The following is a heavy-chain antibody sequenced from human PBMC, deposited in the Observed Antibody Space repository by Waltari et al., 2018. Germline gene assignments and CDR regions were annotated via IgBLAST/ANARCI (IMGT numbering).Heavy chain of an antibody. CDR2: ISWNSGSI. D-gene: IGHD3-10*01. Sequence: EVQLVESGGGLVQPGRSLRLSCAASGFTFADYAMHWVRQAPGKGLGWVSGISWNSGSIGYADAVKGRFTIARENAKNYLYLQMNSLRAEDTALYYCTKSDGSGSYYKSAFDIWGQGTMVTVSS. J-gene: IGHJ3*02. V-gene: IGHV3-9*01. CDR3: TKSDGSGSYYKSAFDI. CDR1: GFTFADYA.